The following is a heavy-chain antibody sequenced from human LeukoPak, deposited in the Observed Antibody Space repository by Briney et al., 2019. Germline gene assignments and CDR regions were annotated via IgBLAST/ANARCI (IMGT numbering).Heavy chain of an antibody. CDR1: GGSISNYY. V-gene: IGHV4-4*07. D-gene: IGHD2/OR15-2a*01. CDR2: IYASGST. Sequence: SETLSLTCSVSGGSISNYYWNWLRQPAGKGLEWIGRIYASGSTNYNPSLKSRVTIPMDKSKNHFSLNLKSVTAADTAFYYCARDFYGDDGHHPFDYWGQGIQVTVSS. J-gene: IGHJ4*02. CDR3: ARDFYGDDGHHPFDY.